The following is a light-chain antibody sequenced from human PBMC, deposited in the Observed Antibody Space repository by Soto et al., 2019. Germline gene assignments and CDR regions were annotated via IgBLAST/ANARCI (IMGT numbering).Light chain of an antibody. CDR1: LSINKNY. J-gene: IGKJ1*01. Sequence: EVVLTQSPGTLSLSPGERATLSCRANLSINKNYLAWYQQKPGQAPRLLIYAASSRATGIPDRFSGGGSGKDFTLTIGRLEPEDFAVYYCQQYGSAPRTFGQGTKVEVK. V-gene: IGKV3-20*01. CDR2: AAS. CDR3: QQYGSAPRT.